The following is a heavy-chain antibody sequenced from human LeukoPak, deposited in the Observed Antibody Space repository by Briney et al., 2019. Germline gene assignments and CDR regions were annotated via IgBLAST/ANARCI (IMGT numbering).Heavy chain of an antibody. V-gene: IGHV3-30*02. D-gene: IGHD3-10*01. J-gene: IGHJ4*02. CDR3: AKDREGLLCFGEIPDY. CDR1: GFTFSSYG. CDR2: IRYDGSNK. Sequence: GGSLRLSCAASGFTFSSYGMHWVRQAPGKGLEWVAFIRYDGSNKYYADSVKGRFTISRDNSKNTLYLQMNSLRAEDTAVYYCAKDREGLLCFGEIPDYWGQGTLVTVSS.